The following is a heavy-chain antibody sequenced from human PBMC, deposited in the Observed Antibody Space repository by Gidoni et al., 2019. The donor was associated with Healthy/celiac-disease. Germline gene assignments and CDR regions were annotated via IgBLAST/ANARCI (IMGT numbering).Heavy chain of an antibody. CDR3: ARDPEYSSSPGWFDP. CDR1: GRTFSSYA. Sequence: QVQLVQSGTEVKKPQSSVKVSCKASGRTFSSYAISWVRQDPGQGLELMVGIIPILGTANYAQKFRGRVTITADESTITAYMELSSLGAEDTAVYYCARDPEYSSSPGWFDPWGQGTLVTVSS. CDR2: IIPILGTA. V-gene: IGHV1-69*01. D-gene: IGHD6-6*01. J-gene: IGHJ5*02.